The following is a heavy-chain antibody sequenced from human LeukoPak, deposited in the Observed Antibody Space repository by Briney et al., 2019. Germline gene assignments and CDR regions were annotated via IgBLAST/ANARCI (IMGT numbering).Heavy chain of an antibody. V-gene: IGHV1-18*01. D-gene: IGHD1-26*01. Sequence: ASVKFSCKASCYTFTSYGISWVRQAPGQGLEWVGWISAYNGNTNYAQKLQGRVTMTTDTSTSTAYMELRSLRSDDTAVYYCARGGVDSGSYFGYFDYWGQGTLVTVSS. J-gene: IGHJ4*02. CDR2: ISAYNGNT. CDR1: CYTFTSYG. CDR3: ARGGVDSGSYFGYFDY.